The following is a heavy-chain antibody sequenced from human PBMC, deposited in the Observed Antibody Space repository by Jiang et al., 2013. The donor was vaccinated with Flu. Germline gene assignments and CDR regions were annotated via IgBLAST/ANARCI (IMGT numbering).Heavy chain of an antibody. D-gene: IGHD4-17*01. CDR1: GASITSDY. V-gene: IGHV4-59*08. CDR2: MYDSGST. CDR3: ARGPVTSDFDL. J-gene: IGHJ2*01. Sequence: GSGLVKPSETLSLTCSVSGASITSDYWSWIRQPPGKGLEWIGYMYDSGSTRYNPSLKSRVTISPDPFKNQFSLRLRSVTATDTAVYYCARGPVTSDFDLWGRGTLVTVSS.